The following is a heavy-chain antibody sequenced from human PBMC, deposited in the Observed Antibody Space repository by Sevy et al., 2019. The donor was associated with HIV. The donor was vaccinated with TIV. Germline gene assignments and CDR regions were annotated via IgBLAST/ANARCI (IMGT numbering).Heavy chain of an antibody. CDR2: VGPAGDT. CDR3: TRSGGYSDYGMDV. Sequence: GGSLRLSCAASGFTFITYDMHWVRHVTGKGLEWVSGVGPAGDTFYPGSVKGRFTISRENAKNSLYLQMNNLGAGDTAVYYCTRSGGYSDYGMDVWVQGTTVTVSS. D-gene: IGHD5-12*01. J-gene: IGHJ6*02. CDR1: GFTFITYD. V-gene: IGHV3-13*01.